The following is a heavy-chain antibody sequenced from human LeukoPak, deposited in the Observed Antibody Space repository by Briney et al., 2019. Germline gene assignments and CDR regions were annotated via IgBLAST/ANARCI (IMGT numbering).Heavy chain of an antibody. J-gene: IGHJ3*01. V-gene: IGHV3-23*01. CDR3: AKCTTSCYANAFDV. Sequence: GGSLRLSCAGSGFTFSNSAMSWVRQAPGKGLEWVSAINGGGDTTEYADSVKGRFTISRDNPKNTLHLQMHSLRAEDTALYYCAKCTTSCYANAFDVWGRGTIVAVSS. D-gene: IGHD2-2*01. CDR1: GFTFSNSA. CDR2: INGGGDTT.